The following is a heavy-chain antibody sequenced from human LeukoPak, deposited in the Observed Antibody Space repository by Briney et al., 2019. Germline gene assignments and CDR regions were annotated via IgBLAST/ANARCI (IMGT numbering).Heavy chain of an antibody. J-gene: IGHJ5*02. CDR2: INPNSGGT. V-gene: IGHV1-2*02. Sequence: GASVKVSCKASGYTFTGYYMHWVRQAPGQGLEWMGWINPNSGGTNYAQKFQGRVTMTRDTSISTAYMELSRLRSDDTVVYYCARDDSYCSSTSCYPYNWFDPWGQGTLVTVSS. CDR1: GYTFTGYY. CDR3: ARDDSYCSSTSCYPYNWFDP. D-gene: IGHD2-2*01.